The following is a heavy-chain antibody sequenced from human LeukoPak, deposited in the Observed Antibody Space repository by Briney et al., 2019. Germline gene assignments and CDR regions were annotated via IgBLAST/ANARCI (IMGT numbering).Heavy chain of an antibody. Sequence: SQTLSLTCAVSGGSISSGGYSWSWIRQPAGKGLEWIGRIYTSGSTNYNPSLKSRVTMSVDTSKNQFSLKLSSVTAADTAVYYCARAGSYYEYYFDYWGQGTLVTVSS. D-gene: IGHD1-26*01. CDR3: ARAGSYYEYYFDY. V-gene: IGHV4-61*02. CDR2: IYTSGST. J-gene: IGHJ4*02. CDR1: GGSISSGGYS.